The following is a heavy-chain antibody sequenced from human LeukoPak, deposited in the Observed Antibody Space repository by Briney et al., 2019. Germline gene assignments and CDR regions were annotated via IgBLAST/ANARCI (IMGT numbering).Heavy chain of an antibody. J-gene: IGHJ4*02. D-gene: IGHD3-22*01. CDR2: INVKSGAT. CDR1: GYTFIDYY. V-gene: IGHV1-2*06. Sequence: ASVKVSCKASGYTFIDYYFNWVRQAPGQGPEWMGRINVKSGATDYAQKFQGRVTVTRDTSISTAYMELSSLRSEDTAVYYCARDPAGIDSSGYYSFFDYWGQGTLVTVSS. CDR3: ARDPAGIDSSGYYSFFDY.